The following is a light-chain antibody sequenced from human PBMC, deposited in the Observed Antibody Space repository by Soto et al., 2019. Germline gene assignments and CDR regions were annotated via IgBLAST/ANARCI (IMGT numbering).Light chain of an antibody. CDR1: SSDVGGYNY. Sequence: QSVLTQPASVSGSPGQSITISCTGTSSDVGGYNYVSWYQQHPGKAPKLMIYEVSNRPSGVSNRFSGSKSGNTASLIISGLQAEDDADYYCSSYTSSYTGVFGGGTKLTVL. CDR3: SSYTSSYTGV. J-gene: IGLJ3*02. V-gene: IGLV2-14*01. CDR2: EVS.